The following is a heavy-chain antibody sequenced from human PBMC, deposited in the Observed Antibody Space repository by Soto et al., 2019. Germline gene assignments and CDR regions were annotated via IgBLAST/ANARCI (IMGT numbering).Heavy chain of an antibody. D-gene: IGHD3-3*01. CDR2: ISAYNGNT. V-gene: IGHV1-18*01. Sequence: ASVKVSCKASGYTFTSYGISWVRQAPGQGLEWMGWISAYNGNTNYAQKFQGRVTMTRNTSISTAYMELSSLRSEDTAVYYCARAREYYDFWSGYYWAPTGMNWFDPWGQGTLVTVSS. CDR3: ARAREYYDFWSGYYWAPTGMNWFDP. CDR1: GYTFTSYG. J-gene: IGHJ5*02.